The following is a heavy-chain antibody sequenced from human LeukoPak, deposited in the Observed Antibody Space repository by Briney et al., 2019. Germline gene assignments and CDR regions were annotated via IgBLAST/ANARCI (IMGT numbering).Heavy chain of an antibody. CDR2: INPSGGST. V-gene: IGHV1-46*01. CDR1: GYTFTSYG. J-gene: IGHJ4*02. Sequence: ASVKVSCKASGYTFTSYGISWVRQAPGQGLEWMGIINPSGGSTSYAQKFQGRVTMTRDTSTSTVYMELSSLRSEDTAVYYCARDSGEAYYFDYWGQGTLVTVSS. CDR3: ARDSGEAYYFDY. D-gene: IGHD3-10*01.